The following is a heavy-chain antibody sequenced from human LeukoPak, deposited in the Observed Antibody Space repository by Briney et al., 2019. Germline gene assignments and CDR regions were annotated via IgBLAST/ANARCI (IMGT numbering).Heavy chain of an antibody. Sequence: SETLSLTCAVYGGSFSGYYWSWIRQPPGKGLEWIGEINHSGSTNYNPSLKSRVTISVDTSKNQFSLKLSSVTAADTAVYYCARDGRFPPEVLPRYFDYWGQGTLVTVSS. CDR3: ARDGRFPPEVLPRYFDY. D-gene: IGHD1-26*01. CDR1: GGSFSGYY. J-gene: IGHJ4*02. V-gene: IGHV4-34*01. CDR2: INHSGST.